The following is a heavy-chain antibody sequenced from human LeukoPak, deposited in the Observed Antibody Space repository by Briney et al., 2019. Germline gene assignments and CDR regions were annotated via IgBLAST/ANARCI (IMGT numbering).Heavy chain of an antibody. J-gene: IGHJ6*02. V-gene: IGHV4-59*11. D-gene: IGHD2-15*01. CDR1: GGSISSHY. Sequence: SETLSLTCTVSGGSISSHYWSWIRQPPGKGLEWIGYIYHSGSTYYNPSLKSRVTISVDRSKNQFSLKLSSVTAADTAVYYCARAPVVVVAGYYYYYGMDVWGQGTTVTVSS. CDR3: ARAPVVVVAGYYYYYGMDV. CDR2: IYHSGST.